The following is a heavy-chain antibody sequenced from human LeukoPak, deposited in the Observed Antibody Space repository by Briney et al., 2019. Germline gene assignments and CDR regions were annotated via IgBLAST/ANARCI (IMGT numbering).Heavy chain of an antibody. CDR3: ARDRFGPAAHYFDY. CDR1: GGTFSSYA. Sequence: GASVKVSCKASGGTFSSYAISWVRQAPGQGLEWMGRIIPILGIANYAQKFQGRVTITADKSTSTAYMELSSLRSEDTAVYYCARDRFGPAAHYFDYWGQGTLVTVSS. D-gene: IGHD2-2*01. J-gene: IGHJ4*02. CDR2: IIPILGIA. V-gene: IGHV1-69*04.